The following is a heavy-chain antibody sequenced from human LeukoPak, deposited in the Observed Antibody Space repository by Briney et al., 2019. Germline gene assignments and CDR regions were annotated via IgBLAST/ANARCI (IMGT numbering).Heavy chain of an antibody. Sequence: PSETLSLTCTVSGGPISSSSYYWGWIRQPPGKGLEWIGCIYYSGSTYYNPSLKSRVTISVDTSKNQFSLKLSSVTAADTAVYYCARHAVTRGYSSGWYLNYFDYWGQGTLVTVSS. CDR2: IYYSGST. CDR3: ARHAVTRGYSSGWYLNYFDY. CDR1: GGPISSSSYY. D-gene: IGHD6-19*01. V-gene: IGHV4-39*01. J-gene: IGHJ4*02.